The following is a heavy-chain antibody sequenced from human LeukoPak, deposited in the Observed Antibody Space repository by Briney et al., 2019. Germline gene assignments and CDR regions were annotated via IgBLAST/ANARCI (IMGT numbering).Heavy chain of an antibody. D-gene: IGHD5-18*01. CDR2: IYPGDSDT. CDR1: GYSFTSYW. V-gene: IGHV5-51*01. J-gene: IGHJ6*03. Sequence: GESLKISCKGSGYSFTSYWIGWVRQMPGKGLEWMGIIYPGDSDTRYSPSFQGQVTISADKSISTAYLQWSSLKASDTAMYYCARNAWIQLWKRDYYYMDVWGKGTTVTVSS. CDR3: ARNAWIQLWKRDYYYMDV.